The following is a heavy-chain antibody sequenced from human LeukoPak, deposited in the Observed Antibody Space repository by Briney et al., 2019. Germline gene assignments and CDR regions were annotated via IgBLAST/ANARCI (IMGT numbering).Heavy chain of an antibody. D-gene: IGHD3-9*01. V-gene: IGHV4-34*01. CDR2: INHSGST. CDR1: GGSFSGYY. J-gene: IGHJ4*02. Sequence: PSETLSLTCAVYGGSFSGYYWSWIRQPPGKGLEWIGEINHSGSTNYNPSLKSRVTISVDTSKNQFSLKLSSVTAADTAVYYCARVGVLRYFDWFYVGPFDYWGQGTLVTVSS. CDR3: ARVGVLRYFDWFYVGPFDY.